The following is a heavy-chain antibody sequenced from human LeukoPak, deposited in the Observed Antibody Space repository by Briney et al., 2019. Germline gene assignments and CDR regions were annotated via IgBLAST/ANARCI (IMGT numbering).Heavy chain of an antibody. Sequence: SETLSLTCTVSGGSINNYYWSWIRQPPGKGLEWIGHIYYTGSTNYNPSLKSRVTISVDKSTNHFSLKLSSVTAADTALYYCARLLFGGYYYYYGMDVWGQGTTVTVSS. J-gene: IGHJ6*02. CDR2: IYYTGST. CDR1: GGSINNYY. V-gene: IGHV4-59*12. CDR3: ARLLFGGYYYYYGMDV. D-gene: IGHD3-10*01.